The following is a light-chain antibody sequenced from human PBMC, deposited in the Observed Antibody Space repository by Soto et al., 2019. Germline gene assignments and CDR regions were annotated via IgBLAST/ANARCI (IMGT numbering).Light chain of an antibody. CDR1: SSDVGAYIY. Sequence: QSVLTQPRSVSGSPGQSVTFSCTGTSSDVGAYIYVSWYQQHPGKAPKLIIYDVIKRPSGVPDRFSGSKSGNTASLTIPGLQAEDEADYYCCSYAGSYTHVFGTGTKVTVL. CDR3: CSYAGSYTHV. CDR2: DVI. V-gene: IGLV2-11*01. J-gene: IGLJ1*01.